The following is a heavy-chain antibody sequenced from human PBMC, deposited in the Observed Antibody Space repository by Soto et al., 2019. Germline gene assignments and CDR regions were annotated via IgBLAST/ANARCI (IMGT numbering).Heavy chain of an antibody. V-gene: IGHV3-48*02. J-gene: IGHJ4*02. CDR2: ISSGGSTV. CDR3: STECLCWTEMLICYLGYCED. Sequence: PGGSLRLSCAASGFTFSDYSMNWVRQAPGKGLEWVSYISSGGSTVYYADSVKGRFTISGDNVNNSLFLQPDSLRDEDTAVHYCSTECLCWTEMLICYLGYCEDWGQGTQVTVSS. D-gene: IGHD2-21*01. CDR1: GFTFSDYS.